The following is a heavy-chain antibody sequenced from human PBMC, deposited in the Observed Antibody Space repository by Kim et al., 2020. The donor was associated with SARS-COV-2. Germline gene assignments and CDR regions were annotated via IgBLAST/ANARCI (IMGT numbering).Heavy chain of an antibody. CDR2: IYYSGST. CDR1: GGSISSYY. D-gene: IGHD3-22*01. Sequence: SETLSLTCTVSGGSISSYYWSWIRQPPRKGLEWIGYIYYSGSTNYNPSLKSRVTISVDTSKNQFSLKLTSVTAADTAVYYCARVGSGGPTDHKDQSDSSGYAVFFAFDIWGQGTMVTVSS. CDR3: ARVGSGGPTDHKDQSDSSGYAVFFAFDI. J-gene: IGHJ3*02. V-gene: IGHV4-59*01.